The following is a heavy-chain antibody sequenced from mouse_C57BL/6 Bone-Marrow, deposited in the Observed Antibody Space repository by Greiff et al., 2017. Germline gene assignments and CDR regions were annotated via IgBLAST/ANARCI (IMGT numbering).Heavy chain of an antibody. CDR3: AIWGYPHVYYAMDY. D-gene: IGHD3-1*01. CDR2: IHPSDSGT. CDR1: GYTFTSYW. V-gene: IGHV1-74*01. Sequence: QVQLQQPGAELVKPGASVKVSCKASGYTFTSYWMNWVKQRPGQGLEWIGRIHPSDSGTTYNQKFKGKDTLTVDKSPSTAHRQLSILTSEDSAVYYCAIWGYPHVYYAMDYWGQGTSVTVSS. J-gene: IGHJ4*01.